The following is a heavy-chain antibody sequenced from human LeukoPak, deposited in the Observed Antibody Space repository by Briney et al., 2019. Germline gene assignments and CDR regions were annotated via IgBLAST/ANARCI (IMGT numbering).Heavy chain of an antibody. J-gene: IGHJ4*02. CDR1: ELTFSAYA. V-gene: IGHV3-23*01. CDR3: VARNGYHYAFDY. CDR2: ISGNGANT. D-gene: IGHD3-10*01. Sequence: PGGSLRLSCVGPELTFSAYAMSWVRQTPGKGLEWVSGISGNGANTDSADSVEGRFTISRDNSKDTLYLEMTNLRAEDAAVYYCVARNGYHYAFDYWGQGTQVVVSS.